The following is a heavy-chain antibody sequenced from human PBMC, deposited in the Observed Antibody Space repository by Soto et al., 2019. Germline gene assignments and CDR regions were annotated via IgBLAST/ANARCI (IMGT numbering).Heavy chain of an antibody. CDR3: ASRDPGTSVDY. D-gene: IGHD1-7*01. V-gene: IGHV4-4*02. J-gene: IGHJ4*02. CDR2: IYRAGST. CDR1: GGSFTSNNW. Sequence: QVQLQEAGPGLVKPSGTLSLTCAVSGGSFTSNNWWTWVRQPPAQGLEWIGEIYRAGSTNYNPSLKSRVTISHDKSENQLALKVTSLTAEDTAVYYCASRDPGTSVDYWGQGTLVTVSS.